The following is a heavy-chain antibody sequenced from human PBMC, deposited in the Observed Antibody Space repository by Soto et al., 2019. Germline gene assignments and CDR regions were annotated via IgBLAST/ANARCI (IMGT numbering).Heavy chain of an antibody. CDR1: GYTFTSYG. V-gene: IGHV1-18*01. CDR3: ARGARTRTGRDGYNPITPGNY. CDR2: ISDYNGNT. Sequence: QVQLVQSGAEVKKPGASVKVSCKASGYTFTSYGIRWVRQAPGQGLEWLGWISDYNGNTNYAQKLQGRVTITTDTSTSTAYMGLSSLRSDDTAVYYCARGARTRTGRDGYNPITPGNYWGQGTLVTVSS. J-gene: IGHJ4*02. D-gene: IGHD5-12*01.